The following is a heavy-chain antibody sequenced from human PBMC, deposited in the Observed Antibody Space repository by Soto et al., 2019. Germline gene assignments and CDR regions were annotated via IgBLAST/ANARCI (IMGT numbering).Heavy chain of an antibody. Sequence: QLQLRESGPGLVKPSETLSLTCTVSGGSFISDSYGWGWIRQPPGKGLEWIGTIYYSGSTYSNPSLTSRFSISVDASENRFSLKLSSVTAADAALYYCARHPTVYSSSPDSWGQGTLVTVSS. CDR2: IYYSGST. CDR1: GGSFISDSYG. D-gene: IGHD6-6*01. V-gene: IGHV4-39*01. CDR3: ARHPTVYSSSPDS. J-gene: IGHJ4*02.